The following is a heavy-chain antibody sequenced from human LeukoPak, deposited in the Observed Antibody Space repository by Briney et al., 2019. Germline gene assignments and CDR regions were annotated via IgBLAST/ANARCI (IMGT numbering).Heavy chain of an antibody. CDR3: AGRTGETNIVGATADDY. Sequence: PSETLSLTCAAYGGSFSGYSWSWIRQPPGKGLEWIWEINHSGSTNYNPSLKSRATISVDTSKNQFPLKLSSVTAADTAVYYCAGRTGETNIVGATADDYWGQGTLVTASS. J-gene: IGHJ4*02. CDR2: INHSGST. D-gene: IGHD1-26*01. V-gene: IGHV4-34*01. CDR1: GGSFSGYS.